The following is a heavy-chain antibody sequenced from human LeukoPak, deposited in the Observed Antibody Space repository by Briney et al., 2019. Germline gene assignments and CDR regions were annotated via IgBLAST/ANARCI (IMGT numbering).Heavy chain of an antibody. CDR2: IYSGGST. D-gene: IGHD6-13*01. V-gene: IGHV3-66*01. Sequence: GGSLRLSCAASGVTVDSSCMSWVRRAPGKGLEWVSVIYSGGSTYYGDSVKGRFTISRDNSKNTLYLQMNSLRAEDTAVYYCARGQTISWYTFDFWGQGTLVTVSS. CDR1: GVTVDSSC. J-gene: IGHJ4*02. CDR3: ARGQTISWYTFDF.